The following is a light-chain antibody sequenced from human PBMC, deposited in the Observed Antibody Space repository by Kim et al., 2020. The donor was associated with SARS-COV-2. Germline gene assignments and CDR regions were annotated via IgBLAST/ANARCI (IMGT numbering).Light chain of an antibody. J-gene: IGLJ3*02. Sequence: QSVLTQPPSASGTPGQRVTISCSGSSSNIGSNTVNWYQQLPGTAPKLLIFINTQRPSGIPDRFSGSKSGTSASLAISGLQFEDGTDYYCGAWNENLNGPVFGGGTKLTVL. CDR3: GAWNENLNGPV. CDR2: INT. CDR1: SSNIGSNT. V-gene: IGLV1-44*01.